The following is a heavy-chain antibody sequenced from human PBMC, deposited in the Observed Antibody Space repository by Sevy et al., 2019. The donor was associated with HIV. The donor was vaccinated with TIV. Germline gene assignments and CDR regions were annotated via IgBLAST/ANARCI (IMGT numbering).Heavy chain of an antibody. D-gene: IGHD3-10*01. Sequence: GGSLRLSCAASGFTFSTYGMHWVRQAPGKGLEWVAVISYDGNSKDYADSVKGRLTISRDNSKNTLYLQMNSLRAEDTAVYYSAKSYASGNYYNVAKDYWGQGTLVTVSS. V-gene: IGHV3-30*18. CDR3: AKSYASGNYYNVAKDY. CDR2: ISYDGNSK. J-gene: IGHJ4*02. CDR1: GFTFSTYG.